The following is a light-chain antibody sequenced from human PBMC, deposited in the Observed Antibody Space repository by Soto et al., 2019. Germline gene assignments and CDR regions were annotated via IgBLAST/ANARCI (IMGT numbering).Light chain of an antibody. CDR1: QTVSSN. CDR2: GTS. V-gene: IGKV3-15*01. CDR3: HQYNFWPS. Sequence: EVVMTQSPATLSVSPGERATLSCRASQTVSSNLAWYQKKPGQSPRLLIYGTSTRATGVPARFSGSGSGTEFTLSISSLQSEDFAVYYCHQYNFWPSFGQGTKVDIK. J-gene: IGKJ1*01.